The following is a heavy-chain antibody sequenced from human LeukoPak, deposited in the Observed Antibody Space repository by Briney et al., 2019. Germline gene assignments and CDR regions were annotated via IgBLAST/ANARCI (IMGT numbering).Heavy chain of an antibody. Sequence: GGSLRLSCAASGSTFSSYGMHWVRQAPGKGLEWVAIIWHDGSDKYYADSVKGRFTISRDNSKNTLYLQMNSLRAEDTAVYFCTRQSENYSLDYWGQGTLVTVSS. CDR2: IWHDGSDK. CDR1: GSTFSSYG. D-gene: IGHD2-21*01. CDR3: TRQSENYSLDY. J-gene: IGHJ4*02. V-gene: IGHV3-33*01.